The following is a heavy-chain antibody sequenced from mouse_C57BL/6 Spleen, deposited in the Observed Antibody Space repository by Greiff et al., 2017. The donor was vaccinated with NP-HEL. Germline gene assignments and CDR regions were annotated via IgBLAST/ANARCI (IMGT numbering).Heavy chain of an antibody. Sequence: VQLKQSGAELVRPGASVTLSCKASGYTFTDYEMHWVKQTPVHGLEWIGAIDPETGGTAYNQKFKGKAILTADKSSSTAYMELRSLTSEDSAVYYCTRGATGGFDYWGQGTTLTVSS. CDR3: TRGATGGFDY. V-gene: IGHV1-15*01. CDR2: IDPETGGT. J-gene: IGHJ2*01. CDR1: GYTFTDYE.